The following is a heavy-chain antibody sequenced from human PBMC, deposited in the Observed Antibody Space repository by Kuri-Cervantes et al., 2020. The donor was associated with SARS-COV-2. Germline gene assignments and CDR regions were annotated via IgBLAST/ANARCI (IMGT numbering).Heavy chain of an antibody. CDR2: IYPGDSYT. D-gene: IGHD3-3*01. Sequence: KVSCKGSGYSFATYWIGWVSQMPGKGREWMGIIYPGDSYTNYSPSFQGHVTISADKSISTAYLQWGSLKASDTAMYYCASTVAFWSGYYDYWGQGTLVTVSS. CDR3: ASTVAFWSGYYDY. CDR1: GYSFATYW. J-gene: IGHJ4*02. V-gene: IGHV5-51*01.